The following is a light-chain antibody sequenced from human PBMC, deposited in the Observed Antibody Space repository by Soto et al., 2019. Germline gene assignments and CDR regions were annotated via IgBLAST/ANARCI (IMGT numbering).Light chain of an antibody. Sequence: AIQMTQSPSSLSASVGDRVTITCRASQDIRNDLAWYQQKPGQAPHLLIFAAFNLQSGVPSRFSGGGSGTHFTFTISSLQPDDFATYYCLQYYNFSWTFGQGTKVDIK. V-gene: IGKV1-6*01. CDR3: LQYYNFSWT. J-gene: IGKJ1*01. CDR2: AAF. CDR1: QDIRND.